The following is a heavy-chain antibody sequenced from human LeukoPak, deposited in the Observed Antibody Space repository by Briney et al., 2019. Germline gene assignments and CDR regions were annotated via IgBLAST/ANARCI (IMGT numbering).Heavy chain of an antibody. CDR1: GGSISTYY. D-gene: IGHD4-11*01. J-gene: IGHJ2*01. CDR3: ARADSNYDWYFDL. CDR2: IYYSGST. Sequence: SETLSLTRTVSGGSISTYYWNWIRQPPGKGLEYIGYIYYSGSTNYNPSLKSRVTISVDTSKNQFSLKLSSVTAADTAVYYCARADSNYDWYFDLWGRGTLVTVSS. V-gene: IGHV4-59*01.